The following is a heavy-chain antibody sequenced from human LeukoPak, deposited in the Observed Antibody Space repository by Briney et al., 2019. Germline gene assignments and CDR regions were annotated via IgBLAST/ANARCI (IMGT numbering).Heavy chain of an antibody. Sequence: TSETLSLTCTVSGGSISSYYWSWIRQPAGKGLEWIGRIYTSVSTNYNPSLKSRVTMSVDTSKNQFSLKLSSVTAADTAVYYCARALVPYYAILTGYYKHPIDAFDIWGQGTKVTVSS. J-gene: IGHJ3*02. CDR1: GGSISSYY. V-gene: IGHV4-4*07. CDR2: IYTSVST. CDR3: ARALVPYYAILTGYYKHPIDAFDI. D-gene: IGHD3-9*01.